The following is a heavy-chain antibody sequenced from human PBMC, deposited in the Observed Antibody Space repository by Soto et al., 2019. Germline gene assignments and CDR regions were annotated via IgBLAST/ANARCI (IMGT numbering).Heavy chain of an antibody. CDR3: ARTVAGTFYAFDV. D-gene: IGHD6-19*01. J-gene: IGHJ3*01. V-gene: IGHV6-1*01. CDR2: TYYRSKWYN. CDR1: GDSVSSNSAA. Sequence: SQTLSLTCAISGDSVSSNSAAWNWIRQSPSSGLEWLGRTYYRSKWYNDYAVSVNSRITINPDTSKNQFSLQLNSVTPEDSAVYYCARTVAGTFYAFDVWGRGTMVTVSS.